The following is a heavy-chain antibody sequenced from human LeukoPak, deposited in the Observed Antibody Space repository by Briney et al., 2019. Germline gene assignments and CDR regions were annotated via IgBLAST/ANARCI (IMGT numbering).Heavy chain of an antibody. Sequence: SETLSPTCTVSGDSISSGDYYWSWLRRSPGKGLEWIGYIFYSGSTYYNPSLKSRVTISVDRSKNQFSLKLSSVTAADTAVYYCARDLGQGEGWFDPWGQGTLVTVSS. CDR3: ARDLGQGEGWFDP. J-gene: IGHJ5*02. CDR2: IFYSGST. V-gene: IGHV4-30-4*02. D-gene: IGHD3-16*01. CDR1: GDSISSGDYY.